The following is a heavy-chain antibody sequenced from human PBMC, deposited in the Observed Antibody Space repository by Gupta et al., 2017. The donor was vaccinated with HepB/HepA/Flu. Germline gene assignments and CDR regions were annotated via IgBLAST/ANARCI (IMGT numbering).Heavy chain of an antibody. CDR2: INQDGREK. CDR1: GFIFSNYW. CDR3: AKIRGYGGNAGVSYCDD. Sequence: EVQLVESGGDLVQLGGSLTLSCAASGFIFSNYWMSWVRQPPGKGLEWVANINQDGREKVYVDSVKGRFTVSRDIAKKSLYLQMNSLRADDTAVYYCAKIRGYGGNAGVSYCDDWGQGTLVTVSS. V-gene: IGHV3-7*01. D-gene: IGHD4-23*01. J-gene: IGHJ4*02.